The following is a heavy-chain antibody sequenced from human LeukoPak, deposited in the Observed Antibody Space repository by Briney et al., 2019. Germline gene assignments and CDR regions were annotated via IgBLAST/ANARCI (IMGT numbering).Heavy chain of an antibody. CDR3: ARLASLPG. J-gene: IGHJ4*02. V-gene: IGHV4-39*01. CDR1: GGSISSSSYY. Sequence: NPSETLSLTCTVSGGSISSSSYYWGWIRQPPGKGLEWIGSIYYSGSTYYNPSLKSRVTISVDTSKNQFSLKLSSVTAADTAVYYCARLASLPGWGQGTLVTVSS. CDR2: IYYSGST.